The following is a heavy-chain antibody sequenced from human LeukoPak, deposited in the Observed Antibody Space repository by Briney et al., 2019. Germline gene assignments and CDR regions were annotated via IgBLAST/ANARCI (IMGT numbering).Heavy chain of an antibody. D-gene: IGHD5-24*01. J-gene: IGHJ4*02. CDR2: IYYSGST. CDR3: ARHSKKRWLQLGAFDY. V-gene: IGHV4-59*08. Sequence: SETLSLTCTVSGGSISSYYWSWIRQPPGKGLKWIGYIYYSGSTSYSPSLRSRVTISVDTSKNQFSLKLSSVTAADTAVYYCARHSKKRWLQLGAFDYWGQGTLVTVSS. CDR1: GGSISSYY.